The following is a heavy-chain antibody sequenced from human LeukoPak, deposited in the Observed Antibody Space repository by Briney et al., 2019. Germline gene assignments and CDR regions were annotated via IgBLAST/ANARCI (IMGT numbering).Heavy chain of an antibody. Sequence: GGSLRLSCAASGFTFSGYWMSWVRQAPGKGLECVANIKEVGSEKYYVDSVKGRFTISRYNAENSLFLQMNSLRAEDTAVYYCGRGHYGDYAWGQGTLVTVSS. D-gene: IGHD4-17*01. J-gene: IGHJ5*02. V-gene: IGHV3-7*01. CDR2: IKEVGSEK. CDR1: GFTFSGYW. CDR3: GRGHYGDYA.